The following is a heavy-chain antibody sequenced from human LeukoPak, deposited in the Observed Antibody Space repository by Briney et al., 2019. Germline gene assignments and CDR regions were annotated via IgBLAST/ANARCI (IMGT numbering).Heavy chain of an antibody. CDR2: ITTSGSAI. D-gene: IGHD6-19*01. V-gene: IGHV3-48*01. Sequence: GGSLRLSCAASGFTFSTYEMNWVRQAPGEGLEWVSYITTSGSAISYADSVKGRFTISRDNSKNTLYLQMNSLRAEDTAVYYCARVSSGWLYYFDYWGQGTLVTVSS. CDR3: ARVSSGWLYYFDY. CDR1: GFTFSTYE. J-gene: IGHJ4*02.